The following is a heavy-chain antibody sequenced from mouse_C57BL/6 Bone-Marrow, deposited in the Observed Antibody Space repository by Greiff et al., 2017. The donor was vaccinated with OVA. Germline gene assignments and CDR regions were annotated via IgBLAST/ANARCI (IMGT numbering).Heavy chain of an antibody. V-gene: IGHV5-15*01. CDR2: ISNLAYSL. CDR1: GFTFSDYG. Sequence: EVKLMESGGGLVQPGGSLKLSCAASGFTFSDYGMAWVRQAPRKGPEWVAFISNLAYSLYYADTVTGRFTISRENAKNTLYLEMSSLRSEDTAMYYCARGNPSVAYWGQGTLVTVSA. D-gene: IGHD2-1*01. CDR3: ARGNPSVAY. J-gene: IGHJ3*01.